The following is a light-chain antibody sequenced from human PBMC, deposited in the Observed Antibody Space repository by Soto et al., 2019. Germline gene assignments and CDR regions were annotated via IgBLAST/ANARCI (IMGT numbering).Light chain of an antibody. CDR1: QSIGRW. V-gene: IGKV1-5*01. J-gene: IGKJ1*01. CDR2: DAS. CDR3: QQYNHYLTWT. Sequence: DIQMTQSPSTLTASVGDSVTITCRASQSIGRWLAWYQQKPGKAPKVLIYDASILESGVPSRFSGSGSGTEFTLTITNLHPDDFATYYCQQYNHYLTWTFGQGTKVEIK.